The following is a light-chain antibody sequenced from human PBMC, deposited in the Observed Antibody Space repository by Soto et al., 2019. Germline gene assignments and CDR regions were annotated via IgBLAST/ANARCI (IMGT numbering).Light chain of an antibody. CDR2: EGS. Sequence: QSALTQPASVSGSPGQSITISCTGTSSDVGSYNLVSWYQQHPGKAPKLMIYEGSKRPSGVSNRFSGSKSGNTASLTISGLQAEDEAYYYCCSYAGSVVFVGGTKVTVL. CDR3: CSYAGSVV. J-gene: IGLJ2*01. V-gene: IGLV2-23*01. CDR1: SSDVGSYNL.